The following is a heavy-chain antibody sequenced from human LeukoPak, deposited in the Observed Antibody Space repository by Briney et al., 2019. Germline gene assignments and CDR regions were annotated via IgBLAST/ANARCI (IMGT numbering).Heavy chain of an antibody. V-gene: IGHV3-30*03. CDR2: ISYDGSNK. CDR3: ARYKSAFDI. Sequence: GGSLRLSCAASGFTFSSYGMHWVRQAPGKGLEWVAVISYDGSNKYYADSVKGRFTISRDNSKNTLYLQMNSLRAEDTAVYYCARYKSAFDIWGQGTMVTVSS. J-gene: IGHJ3*02. CDR1: GFTFSSYG. D-gene: IGHD1-1*01.